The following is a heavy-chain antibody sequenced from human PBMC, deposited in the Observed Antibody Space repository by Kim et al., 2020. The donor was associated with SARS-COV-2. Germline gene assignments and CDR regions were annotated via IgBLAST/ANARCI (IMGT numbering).Heavy chain of an antibody. CDR3: ARDGLYYYGSGNDY. V-gene: IGHV4-39*07. Sequence: NPSLKGPVTISVGTSKNQFSLELSSVTAADTAVYYCARDGLYYYGSGNDYWGQGTLVTVSS. D-gene: IGHD3-10*01. J-gene: IGHJ4*02.